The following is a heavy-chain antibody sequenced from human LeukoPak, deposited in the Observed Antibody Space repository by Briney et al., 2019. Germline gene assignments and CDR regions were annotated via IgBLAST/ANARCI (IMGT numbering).Heavy chain of an antibody. CDR2: INHSGST. CDR3: ARGLRQQLDY. V-gene: IGHV4-34*01. CDR1: GGSFSGYY. Sequence: PSETLSLTCAVYGGSFSGYYWSWIRQPPGKGLEWIGEINHSGSTNYNPSLKSRVTISVDTSKNQFSLKLSSVTAADTAVYYCARGLRQQLDYWGQGTLVTVFS. J-gene: IGHJ4*02. D-gene: IGHD6-13*01.